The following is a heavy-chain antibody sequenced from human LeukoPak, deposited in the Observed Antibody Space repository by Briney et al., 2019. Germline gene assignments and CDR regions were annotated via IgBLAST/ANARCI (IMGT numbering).Heavy chain of an antibody. J-gene: IGHJ4*02. Sequence: PGGSLRLSCAASGFTFSSYNMNWVRQAPGEGLEWVSSISTRSTSIYYADSVKGRFTISRDNVKNSLYLQMNSLRAEDTAVYYCARGQPARSYDCWGQGTLVTVSS. V-gene: IGHV3-21*01. CDR1: GFTFSSYN. CDR2: ISTRSTSI. CDR3: ARGQPARSYDC.